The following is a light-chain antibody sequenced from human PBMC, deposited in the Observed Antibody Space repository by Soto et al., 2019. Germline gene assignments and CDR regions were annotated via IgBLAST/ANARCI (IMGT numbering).Light chain of an antibody. Sequence: EIVLTQSPGTLSLSPGERATLSCRASQSVRSSYVAWYQQRPGQAPRLLIYAASSRATGIPDRFSGSGSGTDFTLTISRLEPEDFAVYYCQQHDSAPRTFGQGTKVDIK. CDR2: AAS. CDR1: QSVRSSY. CDR3: QQHDSAPRT. V-gene: IGKV3-20*01. J-gene: IGKJ1*01.